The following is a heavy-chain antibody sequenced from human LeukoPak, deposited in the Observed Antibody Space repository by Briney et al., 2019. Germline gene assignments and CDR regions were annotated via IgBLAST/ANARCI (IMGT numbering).Heavy chain of an antibody. CDR1: GFTFSSYA. CDR3: AKDLIDYYDSSGHPDY. V-gene: IGHV3-30-3*01. J-gene: IGHJ4*02. Sequence: GGTLRLSCAASGFTFSSYAMHWVRQAPGKGLEWVAVISYDGSNKYYADSVKGRFTISRDNSKNTLYLQMNSLRAEDTAVYYCAKDLIDYYDSSGHPDYWGQGTLVTVSS. CDR2: ISYDGSNK. D-gene: IGHD3-22*01.